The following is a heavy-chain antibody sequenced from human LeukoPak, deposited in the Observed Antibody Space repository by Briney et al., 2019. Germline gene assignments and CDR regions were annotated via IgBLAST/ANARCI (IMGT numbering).Heavy chain of an antibody. J-gene: IGHJ4*02. CDR1: GFTFSSYW. CDR2: IKQDGSEK. CDR3: ARAIAASQYNFAY. Sequence: GGSLRLSCAASGFTFSSYWMTWVRQAPGKGLEWVANIKQDGSEKYYVDSVKGRFTISRDNAKNSLYLQMSSLRAEDTAVYYCARAIAASQYNFAYWGQGTLVTVSS. D-gene: IGHD6-13*01. V-gene: IGHV3-7*01.